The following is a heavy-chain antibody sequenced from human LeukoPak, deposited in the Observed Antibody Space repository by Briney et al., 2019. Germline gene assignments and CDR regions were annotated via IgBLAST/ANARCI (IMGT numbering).Heavy chain of an antibody. J-gene: IGHJ6*02. D-gene: IGHD4-17*01. CDR2: ISYDGSNK. CDR3: AKSAVTTTRYYYGMDV. Sequence: GRSLRLSCAASGFTFSSYGMHWVRQAPGKGLEWVAVISYDGSNKYYADSVKGRFTISRDSSKNTLYLQMNSLRAEDTAVYYCAKSAVTTTRYYYGMDVWGQGTTVTVSS. V-gene: IGHV3-30*18. CDR1: GFTFSSYG.